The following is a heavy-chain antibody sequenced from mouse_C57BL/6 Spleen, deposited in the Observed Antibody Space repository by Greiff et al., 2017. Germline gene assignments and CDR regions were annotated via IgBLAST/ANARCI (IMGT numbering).Heavy chain of an antibody. CDR3: ARYHSFAY. V-gene: IGHV1-26*01. Sequence: EVQLQQSGPELVKPGASVKISCKASGYTFTDYYMNWVKQSHGKSLEWIGDINPNNGGTSYNQKFKGKATLTVDKSSSTAYMELRRLTSEDSAVYYCARYHSFAYWGQGTLVTVSA. D-gene: IGHD1-2*01. CDR1: GYTFTDYY. J-gene: IGHJ3*01. CDR2: INPNNGGT.